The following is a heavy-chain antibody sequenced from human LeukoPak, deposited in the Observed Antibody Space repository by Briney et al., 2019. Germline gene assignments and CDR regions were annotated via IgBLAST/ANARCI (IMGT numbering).Heavy chain of an antibody. CDR2: VYSSGST. J-gene: IGHJ5*02. D-gene: IGHD3-10*01. CDR1: GGSISSYY. V-gene: IGHV4-59*08. CDR3: ARTPLRGATFFTSYPNWFDT. Sequence: SETLSLTCTVSGGSISSYYWSWIRQPPGKGLEWIGRVYSSGSTDYNPSLKSRLSISVDTSKIQFSLRLSSVTVADTAVYYCARTPLRGATFFTSYPNWFDTWGQGTLVTVSS.